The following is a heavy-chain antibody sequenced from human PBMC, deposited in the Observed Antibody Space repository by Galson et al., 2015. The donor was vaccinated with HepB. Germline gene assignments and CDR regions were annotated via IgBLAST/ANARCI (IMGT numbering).Heavy chain of an antibody. D-gene: IGHD3-10*01. CDR1: GYTFTSYA. CDR3: ARGTYGSGTTVDY. CDR2: INAGNGNT. J-gene: IGHJ4*02. V-gene: IGHV1-3*01. Sequence: SVKVSCKASGYTFTSYAMHWVRQAPGQRLEWMGWINAGNGNTKYSQKFQGRVTITRDTSASTAYMELSSLRSEDTAVYYCARGTYGSGTTVDYWGQGTLVTVSS.